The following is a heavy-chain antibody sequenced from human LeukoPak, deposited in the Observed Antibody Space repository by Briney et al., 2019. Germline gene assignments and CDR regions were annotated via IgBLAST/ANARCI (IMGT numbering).Heavy chain of an antibody. V-gene: IGHV1-2*02. CDR2: INPNSGGT. J-gene: IGHJ3*02. CDR3: ARELPPDGAFDI. D-gene: IGHD5-18*01. CDR1: GYTFTGYY. Sequence: ASVKVSCKASGYTFTGYYMHWVRQAPGQGLEWMGWINPNSGGTNYAQKFQGRVTMTRDTSISTAYMELSRLRSDDTAVYYCARELPPDGAFDIWGQGTMVTVSS.